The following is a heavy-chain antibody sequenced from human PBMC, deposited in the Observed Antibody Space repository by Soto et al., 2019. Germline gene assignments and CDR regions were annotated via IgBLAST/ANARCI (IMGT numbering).Heavy chain of an antibody. J-gene: IGHJ4*02. CDR3: ARQPSLAVAGFDY. CDR2: IYPGDSDT. V-gene: IGHV5-51*01. D-gene: IGHD6-19*01. Sequence: VQLVQSGAEVKKPGESLKISCKGSGYSFTSYWIGWVRQMPGKGREWMGLIYPGDSDTRYSPSFQGQVNISADKITSTAYLQWRSLKASDDAMYYCARQPSLAVAGFDYWGQGTLVTVSS. CDR1: GYSFTSYW.